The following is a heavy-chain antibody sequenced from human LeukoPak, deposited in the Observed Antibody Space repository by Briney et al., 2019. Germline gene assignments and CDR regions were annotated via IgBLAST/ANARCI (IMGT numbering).Heavy chain of an antibody. Sequence: GASVKLSCKAAGHPVTSYGISWGRQAPGQRLEWLGWINPYRVGTNEAQKFQGRVTMTRDTSISTDYMELSKLRSNDTAVYYCARDVFPITLVRGVMPYFDYWGQGTLVTVSS. CDR3: ARDVFPITLVRGVMPYFDY. CDR1: GHPVTSYG. J-gene: IGHJ4*02. V-gene: IGHV1-2*02. D-gene: IGHD3-10*01. CDR2: INPYRVGT.